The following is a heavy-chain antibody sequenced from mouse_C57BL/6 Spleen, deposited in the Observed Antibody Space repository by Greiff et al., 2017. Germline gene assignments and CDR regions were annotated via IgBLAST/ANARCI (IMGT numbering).Heavy chain of an antibody. CDR2: IRNKANGYTT. CDR3: ARSLYYSNYEGFAY. J-gene: IGHJ3*01. V-gene: IGHV7-3*01. Sequence: EVHLVESGGGLVQPGGSLSLSCAASGFTFTDYYMSWVRQPPGKALEWLGFIRNKANGYTTEYSASVKGRFTISRDNSQSILYLQMNALRAEDSATYYCARSLYYSNYEGFAYWGQGTLVTVSA. D-gene: IGHD2-5*01. CDR1: GFTFTDYY.